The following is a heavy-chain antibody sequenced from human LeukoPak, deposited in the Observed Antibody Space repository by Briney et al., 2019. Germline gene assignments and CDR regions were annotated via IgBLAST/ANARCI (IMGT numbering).Heavy chain of an antibody. V-gene: IGHV4-4*07. CDR2: IYTSGST. Sequence: PSETLSLTCTVSGGSISSYYWGWIRQPAGKGLEWTGRIYTSGSTNYNPSLKSRVTISVDTSKNQFSLKLSSVTAADTAVYYCARNPGVWGSGIPDWGQGTLVTVSS. J-gene: IGHJ4*02. D-gene: IGHD3-10*01. CDR1: GGSISSYY. CDR3: ARNPGVWGSGIPD.